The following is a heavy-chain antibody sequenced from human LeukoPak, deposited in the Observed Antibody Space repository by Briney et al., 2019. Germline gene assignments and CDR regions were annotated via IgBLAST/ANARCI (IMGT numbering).Heavy chain of an antibody. CDR1: GGSISSSSAY. J-gene: IGHJ4*02. Sequence: PSETLSLTCTVSGGSISSSSAYWGWIRQPPGKGLEGIGRIYYSKNTYYNPSLKSRVTISADTSKNQFSLTLGSVSATDTAVYYCVSPRGFSYGYFDYWGQGTLVTVSS. CDR2: IYYSKNT. CDR3: VSPRGFSYGYFDY. V-gene: IGHV4-39*01. D-gene: IGHD5-18*01.